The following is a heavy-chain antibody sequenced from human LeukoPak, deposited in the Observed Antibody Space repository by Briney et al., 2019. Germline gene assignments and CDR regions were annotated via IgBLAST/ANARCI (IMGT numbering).Heavy chain of an antibody. CDR3: AKVDWSIAAAGDFDY. CDR2: VNGNGGST. Sequence: GGSLRLSCAASGFSFSTYAMSWVRQAPGKGLEWVSGVNGNGGSTSYADSVKGRFTISRDNSKNTLYLQMNSLRAEDTAVYYCAKVDWSIAAAGDFDYWGQGTLVTVSS. V-gene: IGHV3-23*01. CDR1: GFSFSTYA. J-gene: IGHJ4*02. D-gene: IGHD6-13*01.